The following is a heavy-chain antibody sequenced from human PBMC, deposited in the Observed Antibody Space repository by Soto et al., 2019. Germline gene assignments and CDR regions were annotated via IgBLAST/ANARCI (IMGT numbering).Heavy chain of an antibody. CDR3: TLEISCFGY. V-gene: IGHV3-49*02. CDR1: GFTVTYFL. J-gene: IGHJ4*01. CDR2: IRIKDCVWTT. Sequence: LTVISTTAGFTVTYFLLRWDRKAPGRGLELVGFIRIKDCVWTTEYPASVNSSFAISRNYSTQISHLQMNSLKNEDTAVYYCTLEISCFGYRGDGPLV. D-gene: IGHD3-10*01.